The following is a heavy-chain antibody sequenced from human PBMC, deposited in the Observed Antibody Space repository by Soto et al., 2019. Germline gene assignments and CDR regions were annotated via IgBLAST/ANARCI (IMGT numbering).Heavy chain of an antibody. D-gene: IGHD2-8*01. V-gene: IGHV4-34*01. Sequence: SETLSLTCAVYGGSFSGYYWSWIRQPPGKGLEWIGEINHSGSTNYNPSLKSRVTISVDTSKNQFSLKLSSVTAADTAVYYFARDGDIVLMVYAENWFDPWGQGTLVTVSS. CDR2: INHSGST. CDR3: ARDGDIVLMVYAENWFDP. J-gene: IGHJ5*02. CDR1: GGSFSGYY.